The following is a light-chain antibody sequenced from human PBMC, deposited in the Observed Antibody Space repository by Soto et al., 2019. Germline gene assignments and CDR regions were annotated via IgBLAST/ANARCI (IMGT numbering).Light chain of an antibody. Sequence: DIVMTQSPDSLAVSLGERATINCKSSQSVLYSSNNKNYLAWYQQKPGQPPKLLIYWASTRESGVPDRFSGSGSVTDFTLTISSLQAEAVAVYYCQQYYSTPPYTFGQGTKLEIK. CDR1: QSVLYSSNNKNY. V-gene: IGKV4-1*01. CDR3: QQYYSTPPYT. CDR2: WAS. J-gene: IGKJ2*01.